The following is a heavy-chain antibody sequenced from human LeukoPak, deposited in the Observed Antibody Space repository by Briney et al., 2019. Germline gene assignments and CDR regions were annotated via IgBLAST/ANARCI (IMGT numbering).Heavy chain of an antibody. D-gene: IGHD3-22*01. V-gene: IGHV4-59*01. CDR1: GGSISSYY. Sequence: SETLSLTCTVSGGSISSYYWSWIRQPPGKGLEWIGYIYYSGSTNYNPSLKSRVTISVDTSKNQFSLKLSSVTAADTAVYYCARTRDGYYYDSSWYFDYWGQGTLVTVSS. CDR2: IYYSGST. J-gene: IGHJ4*02. CDR3: ARTRDGYYYDSSWYFDY.